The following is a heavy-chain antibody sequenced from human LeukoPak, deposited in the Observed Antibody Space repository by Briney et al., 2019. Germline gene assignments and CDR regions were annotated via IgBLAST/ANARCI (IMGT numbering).Heavy chain of an antibody. V-gene: IGHV4-4*07. CDR3: ARGRPYSASYYDSDY. CDR1: GGSISSYY. D-gene: IGHD1-26*01. J-gene: IGHJ4*02. Sequence: SSETLSLTCTVSGGSISSYYWRWIRQPAGKGLEWIGRIHASGSTNYNPPLKSRVTMSVDTSKNQFSLKLSSVTAADTAIYYCARGRPYSASYYDSDYWGQGTLVTVSS. CDR2: IHASGST.